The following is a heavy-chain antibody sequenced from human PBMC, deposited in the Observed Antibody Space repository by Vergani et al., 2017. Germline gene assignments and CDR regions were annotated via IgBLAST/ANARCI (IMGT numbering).Heavy chain of an antibody. D-gene: IGHD3-16*01. CDR3: ARILGESYFDY. J-gene: IGHJ4*02. CDR1: GFSLSTSGVG. V-gene: IGHV2-5*01. Sequence: QITLKESGPTLVKPTQTLTLTCTFSGFSLSTSGVGVGWIRQPPGKALEWLALIYWNDDKRYSTSLKSRLTISKDTSKSQVVLTMTNMDPVDTATYYCARILGESYFDYWGQGTLVTVSS. CDR2: IYWNDDK.